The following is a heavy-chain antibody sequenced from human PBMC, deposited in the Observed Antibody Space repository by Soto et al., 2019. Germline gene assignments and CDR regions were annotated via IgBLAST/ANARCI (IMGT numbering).Heavy chain of an antibody. Sequence: ASVKVSCKASGYTFTGYYMHWVRQAPGQGLEWMGWINPNSGGTNYAQKFQGRVTMTRDTSISTAYMELSRLRSDDTAVYYCASVGILGYCSGGSCPYYYYGMDVWGQGTTVTVSS. J-gene: IGHJ6*02. D-gene: IGHD2-15*01. CDR2: INPNSGGT. V-gene: IGHV1-2*02. CDR1: GYTFTGYY. CDR3: ASVGILGYCSGGSCPYYYYGMDV.